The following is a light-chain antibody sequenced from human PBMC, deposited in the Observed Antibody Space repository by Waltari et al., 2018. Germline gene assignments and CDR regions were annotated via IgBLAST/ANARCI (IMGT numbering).Light chain of an antibody. V-gene: IGKV4-1*01. Sequence: DIVMTQSPDSMAVSLGERATIHCKSSQTISYSSNYKNYLAWYQQKPGQPPKLLIYWASTRESGVLDRVSGSGSGTDFTLAISSLQAEDVAVSYCQQYYKTPQTFGQGIKVEIK. CDR1: QTISYSSNYKNY. CDR2: WAS. J-gene: IGKJ1*01. CDR3: QQYYKTPQT.